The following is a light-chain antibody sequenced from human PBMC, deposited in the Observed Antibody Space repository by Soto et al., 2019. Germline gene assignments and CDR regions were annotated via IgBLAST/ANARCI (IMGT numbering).Light chain of an antibody. J-gene: IGKJ1*01. CDR3: QQYGSSPWT. CDR2: GAS. CDR1: QSVSSNY. V-gene: IGKV3-20*01. Sequence: EIVLTQSPGTLSLSPGERATLSCRASQSVSSNYLAWYQQKPGQAPRPLIYGASSRATGIPGRFSGSGAGTDFTLTISRLESEDFAVYYCQQYGSSPWTFGQGTKVEI.